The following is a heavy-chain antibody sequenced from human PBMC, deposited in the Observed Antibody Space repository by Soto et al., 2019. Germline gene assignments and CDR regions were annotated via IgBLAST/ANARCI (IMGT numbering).Heavy chain of an antibody. D-gene: IGHD3-10*01. Sequence: ASVKVSCKASGHTFTSYDINWVRQATGHGLEWMGWINPNSGNIGYAQKFQGRVTMTRDTAIRTAYMEVSRLRSDDTAVYYCARGRASGSYYLLDYWGQGTWVTVSS. CDR3: ARGRASGSYYLLDY. CDR1: GHTFTSYD. CDR2: INPNSGNI. V-gene: IGHV1-8*01. J-gene: IGHJ4*02.